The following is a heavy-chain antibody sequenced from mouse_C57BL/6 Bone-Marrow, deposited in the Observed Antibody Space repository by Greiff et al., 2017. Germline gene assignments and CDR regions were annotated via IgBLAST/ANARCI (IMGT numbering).Heavy chain of an antibody. J-gene: IGHJ2*01. Sequence: EVQLQESGPGLVKPSQSLSLTCSVTGYSITSGYYWNWIRQFPGNKLEWMGYISYDGSNNYNPSLKNRISITRDTSKNQFFLKLNSVTTEDTATYYCARGDGLRRFDYWGQGTTLTVSS. CDR2: ISYDGSN. D-gene: IGHD2-4*01. CDR1: GYSITSGYY. V-gene: IGHV3-6*01. CDR3: ARGDGLRRFDY.